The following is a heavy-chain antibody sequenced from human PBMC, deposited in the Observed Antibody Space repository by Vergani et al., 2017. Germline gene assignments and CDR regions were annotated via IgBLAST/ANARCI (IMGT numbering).Heavy chain of an antibody. CDR1: GFTFSDYY. J-gene: IGHJ4*02. CDR3: AREDLTQDXVDY. V-gene: IGHV3-11*06. CDR2: IISSSSYT. Sequence: QVQLVESGGGLVKPGGSLRLSCAASGFTFSDYYMSWIRPAPGEGLEWVSYIISSSSYTNYADSVKGRFTISRDNAKNSLYLQMNSLRAEDTAVYYCAREDLTQDXVDYWGQGTLVTVSS. D-gene: IGHD3-9*01.